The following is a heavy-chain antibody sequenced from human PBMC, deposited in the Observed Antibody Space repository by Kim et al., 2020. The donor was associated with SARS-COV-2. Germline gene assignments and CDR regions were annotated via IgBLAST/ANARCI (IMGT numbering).Heavy chain of an antibody. V-gene: IGHV2-5*01. Sequence: YSPALKSRLTITKDTSKNQVVLTMNNMDPVDTATYYCAHRPTVGATPFDYWGQGTLVTVSS. D-gene: IGHD1-26*01. J-gene: IGHJ4*02. CDR3: AHRPTVGATPFDY.